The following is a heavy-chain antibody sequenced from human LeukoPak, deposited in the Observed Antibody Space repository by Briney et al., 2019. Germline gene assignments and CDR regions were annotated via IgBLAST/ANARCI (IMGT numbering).Heavy chain of an antibody. J-gene: IGHJ4*02. V-gene: IGHV1-2*02. D-gene: IGHD6-13*01. CDR3: ARVKQQPNNLKFDY. Sequence: ASVKVSCKASGYTFTGYYMHWVRQAPGQGLEWMGWINPNSGGTNYAQKFQGRVTMTRDTSISTAYMELSRLGSDDTAVYYCARVKQQPNNLKFDYWGQGTLVTVSS. CDR2: INPNSGGT. CDR1: GYTFTGYY.